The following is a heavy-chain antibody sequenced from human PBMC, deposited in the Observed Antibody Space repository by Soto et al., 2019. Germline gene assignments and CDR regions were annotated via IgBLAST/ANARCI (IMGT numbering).Heavy chain of an antibody. CDR2: ISASGGST. CDR1: GFTFSSYA. CDR3: AKDPNGDYVGAFDI. Sequence: GGSLRLSCAASGFTFSSYAMSWVRRAPGAGLEWVSGISASGGSTYYADSVKGRFTISRDNSKNTLFLQMNSLRAEDTALYYCAKDPNGDYVGAFDIWGRGTMVTVSS. V-gene: IGHV3-23*01. J-gene: IGHJ3*02. D-gene: IGHD4-17*01.